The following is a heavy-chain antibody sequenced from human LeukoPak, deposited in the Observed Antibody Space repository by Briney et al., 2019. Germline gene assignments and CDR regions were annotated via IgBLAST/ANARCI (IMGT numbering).Heavy chain of an antibody. CDR2: IYYSGST. D-gene: IGHD6-19*01. J-gene: IGHJ4*02. V-gene: IGHV4-39*01. Sequence: SETLSLTCTVSGGSLSSSSYYWGWIRQPPGTGLEWIGSIYYSGSTYYNPSLKSRVTISVDTSKNQFSLKLSSVTAADTAVYYCARQSSSGWGYWGQGTLVTVSS. CDR1: GGSLSSSSYY. CDR3: ARQSSSGWGY.